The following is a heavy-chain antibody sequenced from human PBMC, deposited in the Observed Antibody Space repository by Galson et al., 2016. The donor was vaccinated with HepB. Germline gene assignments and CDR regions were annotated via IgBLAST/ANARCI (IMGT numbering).Heavy chain of an antibody. J-gene: IGHJ5*02. CDR3: ARADYWFAL. D-gene: IGHD3/OR15-3a*01. CDR1: GGSISSGDYY. Sequence: TLSLTCTVSGGSISSGDYYWSWIRQPPGKGLEWIGYMYYSGNTYFKPSLKSRINISIDTSKNQFSLKLSSVTAADTAKYFCARADYWFALWGQGTLVTVSS. CDR2: MYYSGNT. V-gene: IGHV4-30-4*01.